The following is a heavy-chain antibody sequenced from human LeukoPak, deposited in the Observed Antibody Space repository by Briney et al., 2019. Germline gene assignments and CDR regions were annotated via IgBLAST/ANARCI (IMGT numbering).Heavy chain of an antibody. CDR2: IIPILGIA. CDR3: ARDPYFPYGGKKVHFQH. CDR1: GGTFSSYA. D-gene: IGHD2-15*01. V-gene: IGHV1-69*04. Sequence: SVKVSCKASGGTFSSYAISWVRQAPGQGLEWMGRIIPILGIANYAQKFQGRVTITADKSTSTAYMELSSLRSEDTAVYCCARDPYFPYGGKKVHFQHWGQGTLVTVSS. J-gene: IGHJ1*01.